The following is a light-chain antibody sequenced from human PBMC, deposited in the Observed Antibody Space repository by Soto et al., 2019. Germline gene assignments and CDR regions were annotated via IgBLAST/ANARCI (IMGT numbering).Light chain of an antibody. CDR3: QLRRT. V-gene: IGKV3-11*01. CDR1: ESVSNF. Sequence: EVVLTQSPATLSLSPGERATLSCRASESVSNFLAWYQQKPGQAPRLVIYNSSNRATGIPARFSGSGSGTDYTLSIGSLEPEDFGVYYCQLRRTFGQGTRLEIK. J-gene: IGKJ5*01. CDR2: NSS.